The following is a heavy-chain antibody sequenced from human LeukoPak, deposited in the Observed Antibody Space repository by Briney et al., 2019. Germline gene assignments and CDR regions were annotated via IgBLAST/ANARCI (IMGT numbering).Heavy chain of an antibody. CDR1: RFTFRNAL. V-gene: IGHV3-15*01. CDR3: TTSRVRRASGEYWGAFGI. CDR2: MKRKTDGGTA. Sequence: GTLRLSPAASRFTFRNALMSSVRQSPGNGLEWVGRMKRKTDGGTACYSVFVTGRLTISIDDAKSTLFVQMNSLKAEDTAVYYCTTSRVRRASGEYWGAFGIWGEGTMVSVSS. D-gene: IGHD2-8*02. J-gene: IGHJ3*02.